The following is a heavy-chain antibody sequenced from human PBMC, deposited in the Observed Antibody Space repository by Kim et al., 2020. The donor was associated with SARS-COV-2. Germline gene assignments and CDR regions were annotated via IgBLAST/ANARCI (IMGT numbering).Heavy chain of an antibody. D-gene: IGHD3-22*01. CDR1: GFTFISCA. CDR2: FGGSDGRT. CDR3: AKGYYDGSGLIGF. V-gene: IGHV3-23*01. Sequence: GGSLRLSCAASGFTFISCAMSWVRQAPGKGLEWVSTFGGSDGRTYHADSVKGRFTISTDNSQKTLYLQMNSLRAEDTAVYYCAKGYYDGSGLIGFWGQGTLVTVSP. J-gene: IGHJ4*02.